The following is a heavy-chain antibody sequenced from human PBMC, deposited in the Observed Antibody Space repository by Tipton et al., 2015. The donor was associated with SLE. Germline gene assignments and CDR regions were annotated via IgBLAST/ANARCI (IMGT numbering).Heavy chain of an antibody. J-gene: IGHJ4*02. CDR2: INHSGST. V-gene: IGHV4-34*01. CDR3: ARNHGGNPFDY. D-gene: IGHD4-23*01. Sequence: TLSLTCAVYGGAFSGYYWGWVRQPPGEGLGWVGEINHSGSTNYNPSLKSRVTISVDTSKNQFSLKLSSVTAADTAVYYCARNHGGNPFDYWGQGTLVTVSS. CDR1: GGAFSGYY.